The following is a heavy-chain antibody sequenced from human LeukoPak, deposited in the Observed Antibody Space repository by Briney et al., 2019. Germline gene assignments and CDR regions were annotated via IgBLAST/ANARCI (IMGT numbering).Heavy chain of an antibody. D-gene: IGHD3-10*01. V-gene: IGHV3-30*12. CDR2: ISYDGGNK. J-gene: IGHJ4*02. CDR3: AKDRGIISDY. CDR1: GFTVSSYG. Sequence: GGSLRLSCAASGFTVSSYGMHWVRQAPGKGLEWVAFISYDGGNKYYADSVKGRFTISRDNSKNTLYLQMNSLRAEDTAVYYCAKDRGIISDYWGQGTLVTVSS.